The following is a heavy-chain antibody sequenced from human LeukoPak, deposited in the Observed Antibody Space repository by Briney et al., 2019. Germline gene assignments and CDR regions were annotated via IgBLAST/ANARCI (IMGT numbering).Heavy chain of an antibody. CDR3: ASEREVGATLVDY. Sequence: PSQTLSLTCTVSGGSISSGGYYWSWIRQPPGKVLEWIGYIYHSGSTYYNPSLKSRVTISVDRSKNQFSLKLSSVTAADTAVYYCASEREVGATLVDYWGQGTLVTVSS. J-gene: IGHJ4*02. D-gene: IGHD1-26*01. CDR1: GGSISSGGYY. CDR2: IYHSGST. V-gene: IGHV4-30-2*01.